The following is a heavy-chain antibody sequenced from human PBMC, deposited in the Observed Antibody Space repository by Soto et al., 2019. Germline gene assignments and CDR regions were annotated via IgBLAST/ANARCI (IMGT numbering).Heavy chain of an antibody. CDR1: GGTFSTYT. D-gene: IGHD2-2*01. CDR3: SIGTWSAETFDV. V-gene: IGHV1-69*02. Sequence: QVHLVQSGAEVKKPGSSVKVSCKAAGGTFSTYTLIWVRQAPGQGLEWMGRIIPMLTVRNSAQKFQGRVTLTTDKFTSTAFMELSSLRSYDTAVYDCSIGTWSAETFDVWGQGTMVTVSS. J-gene: IGHJ3*01. CDR2: IIPMLTVR.